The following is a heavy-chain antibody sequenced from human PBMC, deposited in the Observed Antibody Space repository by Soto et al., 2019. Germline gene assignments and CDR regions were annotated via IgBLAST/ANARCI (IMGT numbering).Heavy chain of an antibody. CDR2: MYYSGSI. CDR3: AREVGSLAPLHYHYSMDV. Sequence: QLQLQESGPGLVKPSETLSLTCTVSGGSISSRNYCWGWIRQPPGKGLEWIGTMYYSGSIYYNPSLKSRVTIFVDTSKNQFALKLSSVTAADTAVYYCAREVGSLAPLHYHYSMDVWGQGTTVTVSS. CDR1: GGSISSRNYC. J-gene: IGHJ6*02. D-gene: IGHD3-10*01. V-gene: IGHV4-39*02.